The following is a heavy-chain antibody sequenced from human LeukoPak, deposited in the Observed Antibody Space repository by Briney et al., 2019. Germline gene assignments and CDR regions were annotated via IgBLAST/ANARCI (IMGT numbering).Heavy chain of an antibody. D-gene: IGHD3-22*01. CDR2: IYYSGST. CDR3: AITRTPEYYDNSGYYWSGYFDL. CDR1: GGSISSSSYY. J-gene: IGHJ2*01. Sequence: PSETLSLTCTVSGGSISSSSYYWGWIRQPPGKGLEWIGSIYYSGSTYYNPSLKSRVTISVDTSKNQFSLKLSSVTAADTAVYYSAITRTPEYYDNSGYYWSGYFDLWGRGTLVTVSS. V-gene: IGHV4-39*07.